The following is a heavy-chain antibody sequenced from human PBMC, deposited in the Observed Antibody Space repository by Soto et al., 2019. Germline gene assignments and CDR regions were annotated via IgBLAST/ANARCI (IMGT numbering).Heavy chain of an antibody. D-gene: IGHD6-13*01. CDR1: GFTFSSYS. CDR2: ISSSSSYI. J-gene: IGHJ4*02. V-gene: IGHV3-21*01. CDR3: AREKGIAAALAPFDY. Sequence: EVQLVESGGGLVKPGGSLRLSCAASGFTFSSYSMNWVRQAPGKGLEWVSSISSSSSYIYYADSVKGRFTISRDNAKNSLYLQMNSLRAEDTAVYYCAREKGIAAALAPFDYWGQGTLVTVSS.